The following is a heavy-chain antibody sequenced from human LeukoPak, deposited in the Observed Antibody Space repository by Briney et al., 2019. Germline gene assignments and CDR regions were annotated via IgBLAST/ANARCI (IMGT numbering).Heavy chain of an antibody. CDR3: ARDYGGKFDY. CDR1: GGSITSYY. CDR2: IYYSGST. V-gene: IGHV4-59*01. Sequence: PSETLSLTCSVSGGSITSYYWSWIRQPPGKGLEWIGYIYYSGSTNYNPALKSRVTISVDTSKNQFSQKLSSVTATDTAVYYCARDYGGKFDYWGQGILVTVSS. J-gene: IGHJ4*02. D-gene: IGHD4-23*01.